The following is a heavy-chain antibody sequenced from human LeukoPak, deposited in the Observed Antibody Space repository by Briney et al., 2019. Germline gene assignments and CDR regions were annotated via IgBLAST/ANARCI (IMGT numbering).Heavy chain of an antibody. Sequence: KPSETLSLTCTVSGGSVSSGTYYWSWIRQPPGRGLEWIGYIYYSGNTNYNPSLKSRVTISVDTSKNQLSLKLSSVTAADTAVYYCARGRDVPYNSVGRFDPWGQGTLVTVSS. CDR1: GGSVSSGTYY. CDR2: IYYSGNT. CDR3: ARGRDVPYNSVGRFDP. V-gene: IGHV4-61*01. J-gene: IGHJ5*02. D-gene: IGHD5-24*01.